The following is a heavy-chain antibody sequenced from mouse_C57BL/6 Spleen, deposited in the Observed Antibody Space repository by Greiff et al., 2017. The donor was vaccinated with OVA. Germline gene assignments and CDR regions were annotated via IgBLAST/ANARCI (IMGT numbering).Heavy chain of an antibody. V-gene: IGHV3-6*01. Sequence: DVKLQESGPGLVKPSQSLSLTCSVTGYSITSGYYWNWIRQFPGNKLEWMGYISYDGSNNYNPSLKNRISITRDTSKNQFFLKLNSVTTEDTATYYCAREWYYAMDYWGQGTSVTVSS. J-gene: IGHJ4*01. CDR3: AREWYYAMDY. CDR2: ISYDGSN. CDR1: GYSITSGYY.